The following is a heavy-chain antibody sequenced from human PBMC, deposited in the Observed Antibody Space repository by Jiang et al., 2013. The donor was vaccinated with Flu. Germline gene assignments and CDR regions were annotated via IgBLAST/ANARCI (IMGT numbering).Heavy chain of an antibody. CDR2: ISSSSSYI. CDR1: GFTFSSYS. V-gene: IGHV3-21*01. Sequence: QLLESGGGLVKPGGSLRLSCAASGFTFSSYSMNWVRQAPGKGLEWVSSISSSSSYIYYADSVKGRFTISRDNAKNSLYLQMNSLRAEDTAVYCCARDWGSSGWLFDYWGQGTLVTVSS. D-gene: IGHD6-19*01. J-gene: IGHJ4*02. CDR3: ARDWGSSGWLFDY.